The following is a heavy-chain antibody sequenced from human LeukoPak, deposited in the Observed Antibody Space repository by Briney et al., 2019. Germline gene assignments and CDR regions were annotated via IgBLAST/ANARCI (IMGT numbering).Heavy chain of an antibody. V-gene: IGHV1-2*02. CDR3: ARDQINDIVVVPAALSFDP. D-gene: IGHD2-2*01. J-gene: IGHJ5*02. CDR2: INPNSGGT. CDR1: GYTFTGYY. Sequence: ASVKVSCKASGYTFTGYYMHWVRQAPGQGLEWMGWINPNSGGTNYAQKFQGRVTMTRDTSISTAYMELSRLGSDDTAVYYCARDQINDIVVVPAALSFDPWGQGTLVTVSS.